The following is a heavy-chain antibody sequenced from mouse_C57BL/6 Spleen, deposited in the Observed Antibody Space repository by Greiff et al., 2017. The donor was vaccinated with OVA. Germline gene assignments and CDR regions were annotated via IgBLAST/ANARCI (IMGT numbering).Heavy chain of an antibody. V-gene: IGHV1-22*01. CDR1: GYTFTDYN. D-gene: IGHD1-1*01. Sequence: VQLKESGPELVKPGASVKMSCKASGYTFTDYNMHWVKQSHGKSLEWIGYINPNNGGTSYNQKFKGKATLTVNKSSSTAYMELRSLTSEDSAVYYCARDSTSPGYWGQGTTLTVSS. CDR2: INPNNGGT. CDR3: ARDSTSPGY. J-gene: IGHJ2*01.